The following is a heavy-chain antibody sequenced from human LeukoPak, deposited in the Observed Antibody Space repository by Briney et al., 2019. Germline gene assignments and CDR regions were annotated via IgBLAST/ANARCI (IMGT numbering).Heavy chain of an antibody. CDR2: ISGSGGST. Sequence: GGSLRLSCAASGLTFRSYAMSWVRQAPGKGLEWVSAISGSGGSTYYADSVKGRFTISRDNSKNTLYLQMNSLRAEDTAVYYCAKDRLVERRLSRPDAFDIWGQGTMVTVSS. J-gene: IGHJ3*02. CDR1: GLTFRSYA. D-gene: IGHD1-1*01. CDR3: AKDRLVERRLSRPDAFDI. V-gene: IGHV3-23*01.